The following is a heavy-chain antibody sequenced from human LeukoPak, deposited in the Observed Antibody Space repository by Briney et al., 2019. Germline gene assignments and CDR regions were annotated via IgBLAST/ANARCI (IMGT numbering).Heavy chain of an antibody. Sequence: ASVKVSCKASGYTFTSYYMHWERQAPGQGLEWMGIINPSGGSTSYAQKFQGRFTMTRDMSTSTVYMELSSLRSEDTAVYYCARAYPFAFDIWGQGTMVTVSS. CDR2: INPSGGST. D-gene: IGHD2/OR15-2a*01. CDR1: GYTFTSYY. V-gene: IGHV1-46*01. CDR3: ARAYPFAFDI. J-gene: IGHJ3*02.